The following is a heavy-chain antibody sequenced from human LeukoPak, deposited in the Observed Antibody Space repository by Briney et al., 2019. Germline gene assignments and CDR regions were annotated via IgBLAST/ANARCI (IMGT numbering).Heavy chain of an antibody. V-gene: IGHV1-69*13. CDR2: IIPIFDTA. CDR3: ARDSEVRRNLWHY. CDR1: GGTFSSYA. J-gene: IGHJ4*02. Sequence: VASMKVSCKASGGTFSSYAISWVRQAPGQGLEWMGGIIPIFDTANYAQKFKGRVTITADESTSTVYMEVSSLRSEDTAVYFCARDSEVRRNLWHYWGQGSLVTVSS. D-gene: IGHD3-10*01.